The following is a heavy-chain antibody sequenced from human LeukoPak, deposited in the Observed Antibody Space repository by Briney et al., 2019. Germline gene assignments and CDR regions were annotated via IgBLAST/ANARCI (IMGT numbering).Heavy chain of an antibody. CDR3: ARDLYHFDTSGYLY. CDR2: ISSSSSYI. J-gene: IGHJ4*02. D-gene: IGHD3-22*01. CDR1: GFTFSIYR. V-gene: IGHV3-21*06. Sequence: GGSLRLSCTAFGFTFSIYRMNWVRQAPGKGPEWVSSISSSSSYIYYADSVKGRFTISRDNAKNSLYLQMNSLRAEDTAVYYCARDLYHFDTSGYLYWGQGTLVTVSS.